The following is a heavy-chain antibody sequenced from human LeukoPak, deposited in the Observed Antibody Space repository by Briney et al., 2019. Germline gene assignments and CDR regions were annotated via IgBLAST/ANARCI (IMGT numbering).Heavy chain of an antibody. CDR1: GFTLSNFW. CDR2: IKQDGSDK. CDR3: ARSRSGGECYATGL. J-gene: IGHJ4*02. Sequence: GGSLRLSCAASGFTLSNFWMSWVRQAPGKGLEWVANIKQDGSDKNYMDSVKGRFTISRDNAKNSLYLQMNSLRAEDTAVYYCARSRSGGECYATGLWGQGTLVTVSS. V-gene: IGHV3-7*01. D-gene: IGHD2-8*02.